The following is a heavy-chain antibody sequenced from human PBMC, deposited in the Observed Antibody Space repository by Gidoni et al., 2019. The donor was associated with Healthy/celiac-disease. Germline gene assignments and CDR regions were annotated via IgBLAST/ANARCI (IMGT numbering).Heavy chain of an antibody. Sequence: QVQLQESGPGLVKPSQTLSLTCTVPGGSISSGDYYWSWIRQPPGKGLEWIGYIYYSGSTYYNPSLKSRVTISVDTSKNQFSLKLSSVTAADTAVYYCARAEMATTQSFDYWGQGTLVTVSS. CDR3: ARAEMATTQSFDY. D-gene: IGHD5-12*01. V-gene: IGHV4-30-4*01. CDR1: GGSISSGDYY. CDR2: IYYSGST. J-gene: IGHJ4*02.